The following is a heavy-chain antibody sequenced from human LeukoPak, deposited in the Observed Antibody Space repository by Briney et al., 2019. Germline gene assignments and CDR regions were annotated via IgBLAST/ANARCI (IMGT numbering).Heavy chain of an antibody. Sequence: ASVKVSCKASGYTFTSYGISWVRQAPGEGVEWMGWISAYNGNTNYAQKLQGRVTMTTETSTSTDYMELRSLRSDDTAVYYCARDYDYVWGSYRPPEYWRQGTLVTVSS. D-gene: IGHD3-16*02. CDR2: ISAYNGNT. V-gene: IGHV1-18*01. CDR1: GYTFTSYG. J-gene: IGHJ4*02. CDR3: ARDYDYVWGSYRPPEY.